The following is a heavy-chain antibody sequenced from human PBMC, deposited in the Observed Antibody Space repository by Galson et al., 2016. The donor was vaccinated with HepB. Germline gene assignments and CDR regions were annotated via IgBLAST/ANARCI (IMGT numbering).Heavy chain of an antibody. Sequence: SLRLSCAASGFTFSGSTMHWVRQASGKGLEWVGRIRNKAYSYATAYAASVKGRFIISRDDSKNTAYLQMNSLKTEDTAVYYCTRQVPITMVRGVLPKYDDYYYYMDVWGKGTTVTVSS. CDR2: IRNKAYSYAT. CDR1: GFTFSGST. CDR3: TRQVPITMVRGVLPKYDDYYYYMDV. V-gene: IGHV3-73*01. D-gene: IGHD3-10*01. J-gene: IGHJ6*03.